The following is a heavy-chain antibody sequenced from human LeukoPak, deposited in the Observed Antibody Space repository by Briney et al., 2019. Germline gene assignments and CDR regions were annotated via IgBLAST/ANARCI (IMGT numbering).Heavy chain of an antibody. CDR1: GFTFSINV. Sequence: PGGSLRLSCAASGFTFSINVMIWVRQAPGKGLEWVSVIYSGGSTYYADSVKGRFTISRDNSKNTLYLQMNSLRAEDTAVYYCAKDPSITVTVSGDFDYWGQGTLVTVSS. CDR3: AKDPSITVTVSGDFDY. CDR2: IYSGGST. J-gene: IGHJ4*02. V-gene: IGHV3-23*03. D-gene: IGHD4-17*01.